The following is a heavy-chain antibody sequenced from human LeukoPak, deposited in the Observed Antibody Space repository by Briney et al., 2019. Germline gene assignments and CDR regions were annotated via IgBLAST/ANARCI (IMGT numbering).Heavy chain of an antibody. J-gene: IGHJ4*02. D-gene: IGHD2-2*01. Sequence: GWALRLSRSPSVFTFSSYAIHWVRQAPGTGRAYVSAISSNGGSTYYADSVKGRFTISRDNSKNTLYLQMSRLRAEDTAVYYCVKGDIVVVPAAFDYWGQGTLVTVSS. CDR1: VFTFSSYA. CDR2: ISSNGGST. CDR3: VKGDIVVVPAAFDY. V-gene: IGHV3-64D*06.